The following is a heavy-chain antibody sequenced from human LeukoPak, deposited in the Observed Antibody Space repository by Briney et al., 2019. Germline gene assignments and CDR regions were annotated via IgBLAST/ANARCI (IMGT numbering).Heavy chain of an antibody. Sequence: SETLSLTCTVSGGSISSYYWSWIRQPPGKGLEWIGYIYYSGSTNYNPSLKSRVTISVDTSKNQFSLKLSSVTAADTAVYYCARVRLYYYGSGSYYNNWCGPWGQGTLVTVSS. CDR3: ARVRLYYYGSGSYYNNWCGP. J-gene: IGHJ5*02. CDR2: IYYSGST. CDR1: GGSISSYY. D-gene: IGHD3-10*01. V-gene: IGHV4-59*01.